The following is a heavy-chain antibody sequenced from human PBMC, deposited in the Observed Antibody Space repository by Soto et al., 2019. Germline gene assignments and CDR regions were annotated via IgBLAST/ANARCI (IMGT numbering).Heavy chain of an antibody. D-gene: IGHD2-21*01. Sequence: GGSLRLSCAASGFTFSDYYMSWIRQAPGKGLEWVSYISSSGSTIYYADSVKGRFTISRDNAKNSLYLQMNSLRAEDTAVYYCASGPSLAYCGGDCYFPDAFDIWGQGTMVTVSS. V-gene: IGHV3-11*01. CDR3: ASGPSLAYCGGDCYFPDAFDI. CDR1: GFTFSDYY. J-gene: IGHJ3*02. CDR2: ISSSGSTI.